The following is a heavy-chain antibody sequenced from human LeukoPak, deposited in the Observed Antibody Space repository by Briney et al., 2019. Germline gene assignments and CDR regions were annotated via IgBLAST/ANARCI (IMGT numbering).Heavy chain of an antibody. CDR3: ARLTPGVGATAEY. V-gene: IGHV5-51*01. J-gene: IGHJ4*02. CDR2: IYPADSDA. CDR1: GFSFSTNW. Sequence: GESLKISCKGSGFSFSTNWIGWVRQMPGKGLEWMGIIYPADSDARYSSSLQGQVTISADKSITTASLQWRSLKASDTATYYCARLTPGVGATAEYWGQGTPVTVSP. D-gene: IGHD1-26*01.